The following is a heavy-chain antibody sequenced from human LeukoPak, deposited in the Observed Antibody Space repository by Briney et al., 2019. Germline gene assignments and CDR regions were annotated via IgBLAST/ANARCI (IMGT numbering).Heavy chain of an antibody. J-gene: IGHJ4*02. D-gene: IGHD6-19*01. Sequence: GGSLRLSCAASGFSFSTDAMTWVRQAPGKGLQWVSANSWSGGDTYYEDSVKGRFTISRDNSKNMLYLQMNSLRAEDTAVYYCARDSSGWSKNYWGQGTLVTVSS. CDR3: ARDSSGWSKNY. V-gene: IGHV3-23*01. CDR1: GFSFSTDA. CDR2: NSWSGGDT.